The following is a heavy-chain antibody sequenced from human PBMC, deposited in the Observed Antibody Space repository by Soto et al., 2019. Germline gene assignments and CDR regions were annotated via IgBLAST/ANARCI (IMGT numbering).Heavy chain of an antibody. J-gene: IGHJ6*02. CDR3: SRDGPHFDVDV. V-gene: IGHV3-30*03. CDR2: HSNDGITK. Sequence: QLVESGGGVVQPGRSLRLSCAASGSTFSSSGWHWVRQAPGKGLEWVAFHSNDGITKNYADSVKGRFTISRDNSKNTAFLQIDSLRGDDTAVYYCSRDGPHFDVDVWGQGTTVTVSS. D-gene: IGHD3-9*01. CDR1: GSTFSSSG.